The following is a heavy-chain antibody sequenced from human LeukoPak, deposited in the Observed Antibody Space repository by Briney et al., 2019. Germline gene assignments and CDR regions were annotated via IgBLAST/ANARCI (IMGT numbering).Heavy chain of an antibody. D-gene: IGHD6-19*01. CDR1: SGSITSGGYY. CDR2: IYDSGST. Sequence: PSETLSLTCTVSSGSITSGGYYWSWIRQPPGKGLEWIGYIYDSGSTYYNPSLRSRATMSADTSKNQFSLKLSSVTAADTAVHYCARGEVAGTGDYWGQGILATVSS. J-gene: IGHJ4*02. CDR3: ARGEVAGTGDY. V-gene: IGHV4-30-4*01.